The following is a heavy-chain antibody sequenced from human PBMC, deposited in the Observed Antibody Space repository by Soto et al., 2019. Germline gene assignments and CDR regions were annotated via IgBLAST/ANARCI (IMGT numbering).Heavy chain of an antibody. J-gene: IGHJ6*02. CDR3: ARDLSYHFPPHYGMDV. CDR2: IIPIFGTA. CDR1: GGTFSSYA. V-gene: IGHV1-69*13. Sequence: ASVKVSCKASGGTFSSYAISWVRQAPGQGLEWMGGIIPIFGTANYAQKFQGRVTITADESTSTAYMELSSLRSEDTAVYYCARDLSYHFPPHYGMDVWGQGTTVTVSS. D-gene: IGHD1-26*01.